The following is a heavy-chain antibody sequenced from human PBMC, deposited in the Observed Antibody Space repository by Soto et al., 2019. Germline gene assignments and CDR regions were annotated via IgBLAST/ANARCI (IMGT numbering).Heavy chain of an antibody. CDR2: IHSSSSTI. Sequence: GGSLRLSCAASGLTFTSYSMNWVRQAPGKGLEWVAFIHSSSSTIYYADSVKGRFTISRDNAKNSLYLQMNSLRDEDTAVYYCDNGPPGACCMGVWGQCTSVAVAS. V-gene: IGHV3-48*02. D-gene: IGHD1-20*01. CDR3: DNGPPGACCMGV. J-gene: IGHJ6*02. CDR1: GLTFTSYS.